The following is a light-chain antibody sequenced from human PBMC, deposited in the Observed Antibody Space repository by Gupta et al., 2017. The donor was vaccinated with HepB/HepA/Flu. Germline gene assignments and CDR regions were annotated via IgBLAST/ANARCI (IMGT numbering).Light chain of an antibody. Sequence: SYELTQPPSVSLSPEQTASITCSGDKWGDKYACWYQQKPGQSPVLVTYQDSKRPSGIPERFSGSNSGNTATLTIRGTQAMDEADYYCQAWDSSIVVFGGGTKLPVL. J-gene: IGLJ2*01. CDR3: QAWDSSIVV. CDR2: QDS. CDR1: KWGDKY. V-gene: IGLV3-1*01.